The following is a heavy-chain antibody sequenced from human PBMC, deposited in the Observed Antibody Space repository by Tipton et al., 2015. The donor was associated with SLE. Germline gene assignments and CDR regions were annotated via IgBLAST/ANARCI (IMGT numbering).Heavy chain of an antibody. J-gene: IGHJ6*02. CDR2: IYTSGST. V-gene: IGHV4-4*07. D-gene: IGHD3-16*01. CDR1: GGSTSSYY. CDR3: ARGGAYYYYGMDV. Sequence: TLSLTCTASGGSTSSYYWSWIRQPAGKGLEWIGCIYTSGSTNYNPSLKSRVTMSVDTSKNQFSLKLSSVTAADTAVYYCARGGAYYYYGMDVWGRGTTVTVSS.